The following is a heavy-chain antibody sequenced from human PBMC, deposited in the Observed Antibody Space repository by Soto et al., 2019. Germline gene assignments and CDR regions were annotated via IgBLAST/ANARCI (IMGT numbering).Heavy chain of an antibody. CDR3: AKDLRYCSSTSCPSDAFDI. V-gene: IGHV3-30*18. CDR2: ISYDGSNK. D-gene: IGHD2-2*01. CDR1: GFTFSSYG. J-gene: IGHJ3*02. Sequence: GGSLRLSCAASGFTFSSYGMHWVRQAPGKGLEWVVVISYDGSNKYYADSVKGRFTISRDNSKNTLYLQMNSLRAEDTAVYYCAKDLRYCSSTSCPSDAFDIWGQGTMVTVSS.